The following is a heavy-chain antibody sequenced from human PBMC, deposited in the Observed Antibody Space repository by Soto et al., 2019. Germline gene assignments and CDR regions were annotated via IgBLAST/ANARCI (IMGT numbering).Heavy chain of an antibody. D-gene: IGHD3-10*01. J-gene: IGHJ6*03. CDR3: ARLGYYYYYMDV. CDR1: GGSFSGYY. V-gene: IGHV4-34*01. CDR2: INHSGST. Sequence: SETLSLTCAVYGGSFSGYYWSWIRQPPGKGLEWIGEINHSGSTNYNPSLKSRVTISVDTSKNQFSLKLSSVTAADTAVYYCARLGYYYYYMDVWGKGTTVTVS.